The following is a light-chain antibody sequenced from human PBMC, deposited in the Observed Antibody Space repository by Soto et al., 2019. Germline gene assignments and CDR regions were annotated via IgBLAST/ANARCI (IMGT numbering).Light chain of an antibody. V-gene: IGLV1-40*01. Sequence: QSVLTQPPSVSGAPGQRVTIACTGNNSNIGTGFDVHWYRHFPGAAPKLLLSGTSHRPSGVPDRFSGSKSGTSASLAITGLQAEDGADYYCQSYDRNLIGSVIFGGGTKLTVL. CDR3: QSYDRNLIGSVI. CDR1: NSNIGTGFD. J-gene: IGLJ2*01. CDR2: GTS.